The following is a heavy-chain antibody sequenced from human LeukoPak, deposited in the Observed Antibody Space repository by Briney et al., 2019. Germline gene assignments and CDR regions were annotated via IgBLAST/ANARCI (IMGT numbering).Heavy chain of an antibody. Sequence: SETLSLTCAVYGGSFSGYYWSWIRQPPGKGLEWIGEINHSGSTNYNPSLKSRVTISVDTSKNQFSLKLSSVTAADTAVYYCARGEEQWLVLSSVSPDYWGQGTLVTVSS. CDR3: ARGEEQWLVLSSVSPDY. CDR2: INHSGST. V-gene: IGHV4-34*01. J-gene: IGHJ4*02. D-gene: IGHD6-19*01. CDR1: GGSFSGYY.